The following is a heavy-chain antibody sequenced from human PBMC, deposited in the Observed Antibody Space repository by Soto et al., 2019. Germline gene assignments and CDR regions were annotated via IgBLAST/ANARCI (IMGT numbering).Heavy chain of an antibody. V-gene: IGHV5-51*01. CDR1: GYSFTSYW. CDR3: ARLFGSGNPDRLYYYYYYGMDV. CDR2: IYPGDSDT. Sequence: GASLKISCKGSGYSFTSYWIGWVRQMPGKGLEWMGIIYPGDSDTRYSPSFQGQVTISADKSISTAYLQWSSLKAPDTAMYYCARLFGSGNPDRLYYYYYYGMDVWGQGTTVTVSS. D-gene: IGHD3-10*01. J-gene: IGHJ6*02.